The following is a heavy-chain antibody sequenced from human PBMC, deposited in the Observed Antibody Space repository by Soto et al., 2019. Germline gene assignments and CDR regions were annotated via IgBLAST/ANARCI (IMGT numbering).Heavy chain of an antibody. Sequence: PGGSLRLSCAASGFTFSKAWMNWVRQTPGKGLESVGRIRSYTDGGTTDYAAPVKGRFTISRDDSKNMLYLEMNSLKTEDSAVCYCATENPVWFGDLLFTAYGMEVWGQGTTVTVSS. J-gene: IGHJ6*02. CDR2: IRSYTDGGTT. V-gene: IGHV3-15*07. CDR1: GFTFSKAW. CDR3: ATENPVWFGDLLFTAYGMEV. D-gene: IGHD3-10*01.